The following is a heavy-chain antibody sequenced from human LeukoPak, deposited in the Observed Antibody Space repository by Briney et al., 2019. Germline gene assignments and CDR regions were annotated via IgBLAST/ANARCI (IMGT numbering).Heavy chain of an antibody. D-gene: IGHD2-21*02. CDR2: IKQDGSQK. V-gene: IGHV3-7*03. CDR3: AREGTFGDYRASGDH. J-gene: IGHJ4*02. CDR1: GFTFNSYV. Sequence: GGSLRLSCAASGFTFNSYVMSWVRQAPGKGLEWVANIKQDGSQKYYVDSVKGRFIISRDNAKNSLYLQMNSVRAEDTAVYYCAREGTFGDYRASGDHWGQGALVTVSS.